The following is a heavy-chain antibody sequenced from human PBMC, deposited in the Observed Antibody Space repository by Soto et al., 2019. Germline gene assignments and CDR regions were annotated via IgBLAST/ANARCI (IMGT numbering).Heavy chain of an antibody. V-gene: IGHV4-59*01. CDR1: GGSISSYY. CDR2: IYYSGST. CDR3: ARDRVTNRRNYYYYYMDV. J-gene: IGHJ6*03. D-gene: IGHD2-21*02. Sequence: TSETLSLTCTVSGGSISSYYWSWIRQPPGKGLEWIGYIYYSGSTNYNPSLKSRVTISVDTSKNQFSLKLSSVTAADTAVYYCARDRVTNRRNYYYYYMDVWGKGTTVTVSS.